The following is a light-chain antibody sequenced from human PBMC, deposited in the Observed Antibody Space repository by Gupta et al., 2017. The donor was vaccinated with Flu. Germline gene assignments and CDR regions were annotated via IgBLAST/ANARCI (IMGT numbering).Light chain of an antibody. J-gene: IGLJ3*02. V-gene: IGLV2-8*01. Sequence: QSDLTQPPSASGSPGQSVTISCPGTSTDLGNYNHVSCYQHHPDKAPRLLIFEVRERPSGVPYRFAGSKSGNTASLTVSGLQVDDEGIYYCASYVGSNLLFGGGTKLTVL. CDR1: STDLGNYNH. CDR2: EVR. CDR3: ASYVGSNLL.